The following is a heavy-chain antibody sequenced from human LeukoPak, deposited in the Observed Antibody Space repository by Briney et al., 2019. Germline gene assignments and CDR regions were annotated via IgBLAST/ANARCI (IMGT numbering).Heavy chain of an antibody. D-gene: IGHD2-15*01. V-gene: IGHV3-23*01. CDR1: GFAFSRND. J-gene: IGHJ3*01. CDR3: AKGGPGAFDF. Sequence: GGSLRLSCAASGFAFSRNDMFWVRQAPGKGLEWVSCISGSSGATYYADSVRGRCTSSRDKSKNTVFLQMNSLRAEDTAIYYCAKGGPGAFDFWGQGTMVTASS. CDR2: ISGSSGAT.